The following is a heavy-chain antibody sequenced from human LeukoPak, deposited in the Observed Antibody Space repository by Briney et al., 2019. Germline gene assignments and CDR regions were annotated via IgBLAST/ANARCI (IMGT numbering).Heavy chain of an antibody. CDR1: GGSISSYY. CDR3: ARSGYCSGGSCYPGGDYYYYYMDV. V-gene: IGHV4-59*08. CDR2: IYYSGST. J-gene: IGHJ6*03. D-gene: IGHD2-15*01. Sequence: PSETLSLTCTVSGGSISSYYWSWIRQPPGKGLEWIGYIYYSGSTTYNPSLKSRVTISVDTSKNQFSLKLSSVTAADTAVYYCARSGYCSGGSCYPGGDYYYYYMDVWGKGTTVTVSS.